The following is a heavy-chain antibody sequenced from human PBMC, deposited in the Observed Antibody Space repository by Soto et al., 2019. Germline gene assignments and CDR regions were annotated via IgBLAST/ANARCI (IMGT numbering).Heavy chain of an antibody. D-gene: IGHD2-2*01. CDR2: IIPIFGTA. V-gene: IGHV1-69*06. Sequence: ASVKVSCKASGGTFSSYAISWVRQAPGQGLEWMGGIIPIFGTANYAQKFQGRVTITADKSTSTAYMELSSLRSEDTAVYYCARRYCSSTSCYSLTYYYGMDVWGQGTTVTVSS. CDR3: ARRYCSSTSCYSLTYYYGMDV. CDR1: GGTFSSYA. J-gene: IGHJ6*02.